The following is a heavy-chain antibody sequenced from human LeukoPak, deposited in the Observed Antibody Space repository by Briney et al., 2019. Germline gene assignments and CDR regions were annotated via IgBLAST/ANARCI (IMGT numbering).Heavy chain of an antibody. CDR2: IIPALNIT. Sequence: SVKVSCKTSGGTFSSSAITWVRQAPGQGLEWMGRIIPALNITSYAQKFQGRVTITADTSTSTAYMELSSLRSEETAVYYCARDQGLTAPPPYGLDVWGQGTTVTVSS. CDR3: ARDQGLTAPPPYGLDV. D-gene: IGHD5-18*01. V-gene: IGHV1-69*04. CDR1: GGTFSSSA. J-gene: IGHJ6*02.